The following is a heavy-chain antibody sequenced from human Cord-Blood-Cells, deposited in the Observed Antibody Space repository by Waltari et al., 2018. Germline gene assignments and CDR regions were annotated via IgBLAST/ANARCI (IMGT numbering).Heavy chain of an antibody. V-gene: IGHV1-3*01. Sequence: QVQLVQSGAEVKKPVASVKGSCKASGYTLPSYAMHWVRQAPGQRLEWMGGINAVNGNTKYSQKFQGRVTITRDTSASTAYMELSSLRSEDTAVYYCARDSSTVAGDYWGQGTLVTVSS. D-gene: IGHD6-19*01. CDR1: GYTLPSYA. CDR3: ARDSSTVAGDY. J-gene: IGHJ4*02. CDR2: INAVNGNT.